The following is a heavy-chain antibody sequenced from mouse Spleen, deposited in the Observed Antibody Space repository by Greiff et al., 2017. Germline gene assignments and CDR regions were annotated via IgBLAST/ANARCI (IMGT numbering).Heavy chain of an antibody. Sequence: QVQLQQSGAELARPGASVKMSCKASGYTFTSYTMHWVKQRPGQGLEWIGYINPSSGYSKYNQKFKDKATLTADKSSSTAYMQLSSLTSEDSAVYYCARSGYGNGRFAYGGQGTLVTVSA. J-gene: IGHJ3*01. D-gene: IGHD2-10*02. CDR1: GYTFTSYT. V-gene: IGHV1-4*01. CDR2: INPSSGYS. CDR3: ARSGYGNGRFAY.